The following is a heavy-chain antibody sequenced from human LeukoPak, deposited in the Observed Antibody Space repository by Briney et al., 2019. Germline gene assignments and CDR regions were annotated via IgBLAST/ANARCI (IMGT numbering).Heavy chain of an antibody. CDR1: GGSISSGDYY. D-gene: IGHD3-3*01. CDR2: IYYSGNT. V-gene: IGHV4-61*08. Sequence: NASETLSLTCTVSGGSISSGDYYWSWIRQPPGKGLEWIGYIYYSGNTNYNPSLKSRVTISVDTSENQFSLKLSPVTAADTAVYYCARGIFGGTSARDYFDYWGQGTLVTVSS. J-gene: IGHJ4*02. CDR3: ARGIFGGTSARDYFDY.